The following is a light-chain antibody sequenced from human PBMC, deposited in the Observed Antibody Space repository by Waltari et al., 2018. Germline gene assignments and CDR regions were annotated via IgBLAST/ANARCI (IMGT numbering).Light chain of an antibody. CDR2: ECS. Sequence: QSALTQPASVSGSPGQSITIPCLGTSSDVGSYNLVSWYQQHPGKAPKLMIYECSKRPSGVSNRFSGSKSGNTASLTISGLQAEDEADYYCCSYAGSSTFPRVFGGGTKLTVL. CDR3: CSYAGSSTFPRV. CDR1: SSDVGSYNL. J-gene: IGLJ3*02. V-gene: IGLV2-23*03.